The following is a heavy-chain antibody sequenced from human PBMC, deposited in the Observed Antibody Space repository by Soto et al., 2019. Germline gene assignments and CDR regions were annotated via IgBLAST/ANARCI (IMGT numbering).Heavy chain of an antibody. Sequence: EVQLLESGGGLVQPGGSLRLSCAASGFTFSSYAMSWVRQAPGKGLEWVSAISGSGGSTYYADSVKGRFTISRDNSKNTLYLQMNSMRAEDTAVYYCAKDLSLTTYSGYDFYSGGFDYWGQGPLVTVSS. CDR3: AKDLSLTTYSGYDFYSGGFDY. CDR1: GFTFSSYA. CDR2: ISGSGGST. J-gene: IGHJ4*02. V-gene: IGHV3-23*01. D-gene: IGHD5-12*01.